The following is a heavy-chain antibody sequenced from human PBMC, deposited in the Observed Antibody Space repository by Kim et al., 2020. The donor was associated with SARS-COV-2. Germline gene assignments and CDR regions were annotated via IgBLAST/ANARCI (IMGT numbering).Heavy chain of an antibody. CDR1: GGSVSSGSYY. J-gene: IGHJ4*02. V-gene: IGHV4-61*01. CDR3: ARDLSEGAGADY. CDR2: IYYSGST. D-gene: IGHD7-27*01. Sequence: SETLSLTCTVSGGSVSSGSYYWSWIRQPPGKGLEWIGYIYYSGSTNYNPSLKSRVTISVDTSKNQFSLKLSSVTAADTAVYYCARDLSEGAGADYWGQGTLVTVSS.